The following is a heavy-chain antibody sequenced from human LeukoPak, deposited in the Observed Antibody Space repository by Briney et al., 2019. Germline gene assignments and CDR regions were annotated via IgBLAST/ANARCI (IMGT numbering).Heavy chain of an antibody. CDR2: IIPIFGTA. Sequence: SVKVSCKASGGTCSSYAISWVRQAPGQGLEWMGGIIPIFGTANYAQKFQGRVTITADESTSTAYMELSNLKSEDTAVYYCARRYYGSGPHSYYFDYWGQGTLVTVSS. D-gene: IGHD3-10*01. V-gene: IGHV1-69*13. CDR1: GGTCSSYA. J-gene: IGHJ4*02. CDR3: ARRYYGSGPHSYYFDY.